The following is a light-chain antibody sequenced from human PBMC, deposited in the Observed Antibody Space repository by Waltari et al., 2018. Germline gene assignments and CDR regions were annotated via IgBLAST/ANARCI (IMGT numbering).Light chain of an antibody. J-gene: IGLJ2*01. CDR3: ATWDNSLEGWL. Sequence: QSVLTQPPSAPGTPGQSILISCSSTSHTLHWFQPVPGAAPKLLIFSDDKRPSGVPARCSGSRSGTLASLALSGLHSEDDADYYCATWDNSLEGWLFGGGTKVTV. V-gene: IGLV1-44*01. CDR1: SHT. CDR2: SDD.